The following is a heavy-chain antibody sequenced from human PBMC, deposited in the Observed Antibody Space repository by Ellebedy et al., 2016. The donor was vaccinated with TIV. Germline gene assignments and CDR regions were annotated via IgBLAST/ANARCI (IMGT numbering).Heavy chain of an antibody. J-gene: IGHJ4*02. CDR3: ARSGGWYTPYDY. Sequence: MPSETLSLTCTVSGGSISGYYWNWIRQPPGKGLEWIGYIYSSGSGEYNPSLKSRVPMSVDTFKSKFSLRLSSVTAADTAVYYCARSGGWYTPYDYWGQGTLATVSS. CDR1: GGSISGYY. CDR2: IYSSGSG. V-gene: IGHV4-59*01. D-gene: IGHD6-19*01.